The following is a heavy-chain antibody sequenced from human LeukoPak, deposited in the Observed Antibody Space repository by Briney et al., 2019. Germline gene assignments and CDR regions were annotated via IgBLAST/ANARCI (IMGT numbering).Heavy chain of an antibody. CDR3: AREYRPGAFDI. Sequence: GGSLRLSCAASGFTFSSYSMNWVRQAPGKGLEWVSYISSSSSTIYYADSVKGRFTISRDNAKNSLYLQMNSLRAEDTALYHCAREYRPGAFDIWSQGTMVTVSS. J-gene: IGHJ3*02. CDR1: GFTFSSYS. V-gene: IGHV3-48*04. D-gene: IGHD1-14*01. CDR2: ISSSSSTI.